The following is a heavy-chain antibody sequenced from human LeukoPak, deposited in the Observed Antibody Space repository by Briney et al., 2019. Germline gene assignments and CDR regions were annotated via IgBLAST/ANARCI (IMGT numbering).Heavy chain of an antibody. J-gene: IGHJ4*02. CDR2: IKQDGSEK. CDR1: GFTFSSYS. Sequence: PGGSLRLSCAASGFTFSSYSMNWVRQAPGKGLEWVANIKQDGSEKYYVNSVKGRFTISRDNAKNSLYLQMNSLRAEDTAMYYCSREGCGATGCYTNDYWGQGTLVTVSS. CDR3: SREGCGATGCYTNDY. V-gene: IGHV3-7*03. D-gene: IGHD2-21*01.